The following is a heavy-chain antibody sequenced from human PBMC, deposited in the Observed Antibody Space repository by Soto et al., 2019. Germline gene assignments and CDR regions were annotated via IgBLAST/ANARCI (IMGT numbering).Heavy chain of an antibody. J-gene: IGHJ3*02. CDR2: ISSSGSTI. D-gene: IGHD2-15*01. Sequence: GGSLRLSCAASGFTFSSYEMNWVRQAPGKGLEWVSYISSSGSTIYYADSVKGRFTISRDNAKNSLYLQMNSLRAEDTAVYYCASHDWGYCSGGSCYLPDDAFDIWGQGTMVTVSS. CDR3: ASHDWGYCSGGSCYLPDDAFDI. V-gene: IGHV3-48*03. CDR1: GFTFSSYE.